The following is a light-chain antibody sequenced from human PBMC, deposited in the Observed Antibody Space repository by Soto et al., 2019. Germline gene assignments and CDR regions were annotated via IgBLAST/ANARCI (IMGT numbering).Light chain of an antibody. Sequence: QSVLTQSPSASASLGASVKLTCTLSSGHSTYAIAWQQQQPGKGPRYLMRVNSDGTHTKGDGIPDRFSGSSSGTERYLTISSLQSEDEADYYCQTWVTGSFVVFGGGTKVTVL. CDR1: SGHSTYA. CDR3: QTWVTGSFVV. J-gene: IGLJ2*01. V-gene: IGLV4-69*01. CDR2: VNSDGTH.